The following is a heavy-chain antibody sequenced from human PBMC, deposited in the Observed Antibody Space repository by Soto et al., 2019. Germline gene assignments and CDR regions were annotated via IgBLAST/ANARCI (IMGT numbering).Heavy chain of an antibody. J-gene: IGHJ4*02. CDR3: ARVDERAYTGYGLYYFDS. V-gene: IGHV2-26*01. Sequence: QVTLKESGPVLVKPTETLTLTCTVSGFSLSNSRMGVSWIRQSPGKALEWLAHVFSNDEKSYSTSLKSRLTISKDTSKSQVVFIMANMDPADTATYYCARVDERAYTGYGLYYFDSWGQGTLVTVSS. CDR2: VFSNDEK. D-gene: IGHD5-12*01. CDR1: GFSLSNSRMG.